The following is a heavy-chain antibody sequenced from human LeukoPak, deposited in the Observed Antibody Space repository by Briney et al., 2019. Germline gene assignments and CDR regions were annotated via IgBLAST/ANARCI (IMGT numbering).Heavy chain of an antibody. J-gene: IGHJ4*02. CDR3: ARDQEDSGTDY. Sequence: SSETLSLTCTVSGGSISSSSYYWGWIRQPPGKGLEWIGTIYYSGSTYYNPSLKSRVTMSVDTSKNQFSLKLRSVTAADTAVYYCARDQEDSGTDYWGQGTLVTVSS. V-gene: IGHV4-39*07. CDR1: GGSISSSSYY. CDR2: IYYSGST. D-gene: IGHD3-10*01.